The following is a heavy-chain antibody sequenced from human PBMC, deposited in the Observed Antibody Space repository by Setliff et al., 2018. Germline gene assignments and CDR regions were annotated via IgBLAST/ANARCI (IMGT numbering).Heavy chain of an antibody. CDR1: GGSISTYY. J-gene: IGHJ4*02. V-gene: IGHV4-59*08. CDR2: VYYSGTI. Sequence: PSETLSLTCTVSGGSISTYYWSWIRQTPVKGLEWVGYVYYSGTINYNPLFKSRVTISVDTSKNQFSLQVTSLAATDTALYFCARHEFVGGYYGSVTYRHFDYWGQGILVTVS. D-gene: IGHD3-10*01. CDR3: ARHEFVGGYYGSVTYRHFDY.